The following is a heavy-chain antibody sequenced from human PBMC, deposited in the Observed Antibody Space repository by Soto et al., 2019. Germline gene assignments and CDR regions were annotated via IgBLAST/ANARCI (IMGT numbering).Heavy chain of an antibody. CDR3: AKDKGSGSFHFDY. J-gene: IGHJ4*02. V-gene: IGHV3-30*18. CDR2: ISYDGSYK. CDR1: GFTFSSYG. Sequence: QVQLVESGGGVVQPGRSLRLSCAASGFTFSSYGMHWVRQAPGKGLEWVAVISYDGSYKYYGDSVKGRFTISRDNSKNTLYLQMNSLRAEDTAVYYCAKDKGSGSFHFDYWRQGTLVTVSS. D-gene: IGHD3-10*01.